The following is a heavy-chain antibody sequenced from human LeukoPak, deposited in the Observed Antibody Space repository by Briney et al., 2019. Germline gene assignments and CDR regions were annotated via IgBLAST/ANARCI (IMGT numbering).Heavy chain of an antibody. CDR3: ARGTPSSSGWLYYGMDV. D-gene: IGHD6-19*01. CDR1: GFTFSRYG. J-gene: IGHJ6*02. Sequence: GGSLRLSCAASGFTFSRYGMHWVRQAPGKGLEWVAVISYDGSNKYYADSVKGRFTISRDNSKNPLYLQMNSLGAEDTAVYYCARGTPSSSGWLYYGMDVWGQGTTVTVSS. V-gene: IGHV3-30*19. CDR2: ISYDGSNK.